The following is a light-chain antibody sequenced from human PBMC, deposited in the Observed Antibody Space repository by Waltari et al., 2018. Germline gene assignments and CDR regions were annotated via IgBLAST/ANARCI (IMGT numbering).Light chain of an antibody. Sequence: QSALTQPASVSGSPGHSITISCTGTSSDIGGYKYVSWYQQHPGKAPKLIIYAVSNRPSGVSNRFSGSKSGNTASLTISGLQAEDEADYYCNSYTSSATRVVFGGGTKLTVL. CDR3: NSYTSSATRVV. CDR2: AVS. J-gene: IGLJ2*01. CDR1: SSDIGGYKY. V-gene: IGLV2-14*01.